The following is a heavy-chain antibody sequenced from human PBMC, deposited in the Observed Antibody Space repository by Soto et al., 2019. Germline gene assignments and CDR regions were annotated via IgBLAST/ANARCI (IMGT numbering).Heavy chain of an antibody. CDR1: GGSISSSNW. D-gene: IGHD3-22*01. J-gene: IGHJ5*02. V-gene: IGHV4-4*02. CDR2: IYPSGST. CDR3: AREGYYDSSGYYYP. Sequence: QVQLQESGPGLVKPSGTLSLTCAVSGGSISSSNWWSWVRQPPGKGLEWIGEIYPSGSTNYNPSRKSRGTRSVDKSKNQVSLKLSSVTAADTAVYYCAREGYYDSSGYYYPWGQGTLVTVSS.